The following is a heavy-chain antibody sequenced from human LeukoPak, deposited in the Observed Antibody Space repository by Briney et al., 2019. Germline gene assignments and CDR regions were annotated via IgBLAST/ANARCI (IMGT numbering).Heavy chain of an antibody. Sequence: PSETLSLTCTVSGGSISSYYWSWIRQPPGKGLEWIGYIYYSGSTNYNPSLKSRVTISVDTSKNQFSLKLSSVTAADTAMYYCARSYQLLSLAYWGQGTLVTVSS. CDR3: ARSYQLLSLAY. J-gene: IGHJ4*02. CDR1: GGSISSYY. V-gene: IGHV4-59*12. CDR2: IYYSGST. D-gene: IGHD2-2*01.